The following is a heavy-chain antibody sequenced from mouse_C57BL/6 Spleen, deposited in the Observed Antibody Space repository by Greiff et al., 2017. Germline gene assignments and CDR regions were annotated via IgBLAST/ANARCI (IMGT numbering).Heavy chain of an antibody. CDR2: IDPSDSYT. Sequence: QVQLQQPGAELVMPGASVKLSCKASGYTFTSYWMHWVKQRPGQGLEWIGEIDPSDSYTNYNQKFKGKSTLTVDKSSSTAYMQLSRLTSVDSAVYYCARRRGDYFDYWGQGTTLTVSS. CDR1: GYTFTSYW. J-gene: IGHJ2*01. V-gene: IGHV1-69*01. D-gene: IGHD3-3*01. CDR3: ARRRGDYFDY.